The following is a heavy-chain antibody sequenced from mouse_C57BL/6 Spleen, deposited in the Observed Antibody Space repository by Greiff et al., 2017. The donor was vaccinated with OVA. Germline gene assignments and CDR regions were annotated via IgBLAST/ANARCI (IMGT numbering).Heavy chain of an antibody. D-gene: IGHD1-1*01. CDR3: ARGNYGSSSAWLAY. CDR2: INPNYGTT. CDR1: GYSFTDYN. J-gene: IGHJ3*01. Sequence: VQLQQSGPELVKPGASVKISCKASGYSFTDYNMNWVKQSNGKSLEWIGVINPNYGTTSYNQKFKGKATLTVDQSSSTAYMQLNSLTSEDSAVYYGARGNYGSSSAWLAYWGQGTLVTVSA. V-gene: IGHV1-39*01.